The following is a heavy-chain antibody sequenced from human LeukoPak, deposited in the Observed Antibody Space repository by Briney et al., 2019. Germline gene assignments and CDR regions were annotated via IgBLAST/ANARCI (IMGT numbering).Heavy chain of an antibody. CDR1: GFSLDDYA. CDR2: ISWDSGSQ. J-gene: IGHJ3*02. CDR3: IKDMGFDLLKDAFHT. D-gene: IGHD3-9*01. Sequence: GGSLRLSCVGSGFSLDDYAMHWVRQVPRKGLEWVSSISWDSGSQAYADSVRGRFTISRDNAKNSLYLQMNSLRPEDTAFYYCIKDMGFDLLKDAFHTWGQGTLVTVSS. V-gene: IGHV3-9*01.